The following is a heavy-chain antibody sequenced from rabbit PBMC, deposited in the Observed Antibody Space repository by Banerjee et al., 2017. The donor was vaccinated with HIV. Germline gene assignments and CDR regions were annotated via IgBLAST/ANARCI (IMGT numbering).Heavy chain of an antibody. Sequence: QEQLVESGGGLVQPEGSLTLTCKASGFTLSSSYYMCWVRQAPGKGLEWIGCIYTGSGTTYYASWAKGRFTISRSTSLNTVDLKMTSLTAADTATYFCARGGYAGYGYVPYYFNLWGPGTLVTVS. CDR3: ARGGYAGYGYVPYYFNL. V-gene: IGHV1S43*01. CDR2: IYTGSGTT. CDR1: GFTLSSSYY. J-gene: IGHJ4*01. D-gene: IGHD6-1*01.